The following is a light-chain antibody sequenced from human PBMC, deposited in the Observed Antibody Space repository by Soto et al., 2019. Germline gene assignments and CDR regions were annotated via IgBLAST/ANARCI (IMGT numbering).Light chain of an antibody. CDR2: NIS. J-gene: IGKJ4*01. CDR1: QSLVHADGNTY. V-gene: IGKV2-24*01. CDR3: MQSIQLPLT. Sequence: DIVMTQSPVSSPVTLGQPASISCRSSQSLVHADGNTYLSWFQERPGQPPRLLIYNISNRVSGVPDRFTGSGAGTEFTLKISRVEAEDVGVYYCMQSIQLPLTFGGGTKVEIK.